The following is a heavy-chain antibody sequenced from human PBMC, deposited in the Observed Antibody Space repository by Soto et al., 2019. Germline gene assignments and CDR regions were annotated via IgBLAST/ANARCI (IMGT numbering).Heavy chain of an antibody. J-gene: IGHJ5*02. CDR1: GGSISSYY. CDR2: IYYSGST. CDR3: ARGGSSNYDQYNWFDP. V-gene: IGHV4-59*01. Sequence: SETLSLTCTVSGGSISSYYWSWIRQPPGKGLEWIGYIYYSGSTNYNPSLKSRVTISVDTSKNQFSLKLSSVTAADTAVYYCARGGSSNYDQYNWFDPWGQGTLVTVSS. D-gene: IGHD4-4*01.